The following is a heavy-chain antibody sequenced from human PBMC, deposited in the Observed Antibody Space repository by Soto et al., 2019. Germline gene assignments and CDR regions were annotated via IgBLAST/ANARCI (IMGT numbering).Heavy chain of an antibody. Sequence: SVKVSCKASGGTFSSYAISWVRQAPGQGLEWMGGIIPVFGTANYAQRFQGRVTFTADESTSTAYMELSSLRSEDTAVFYCALYSGKYSGLGPSWGQGTQVTVSS. V-gene: IGHV1-69*13. D-gene: IGHD1-26*01. J-gene: IGHJ5*02. CDR3: ALYSGKYSGLGPS. CDR1: GGTFSSYA. CDR2: IIPVFGTA.